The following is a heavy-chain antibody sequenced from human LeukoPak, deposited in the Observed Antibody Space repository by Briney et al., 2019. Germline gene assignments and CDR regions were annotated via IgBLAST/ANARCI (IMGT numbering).Heavy chain of an antibody. CDR1: GASISSYY. Sequence: PSETLSLTCTVSGASISSYYWSWVRQPAGEGLEWIGRIYTSGSTNYKPSLKSRVTISVDTSKNQFSLKLSSVTAADTAVYYCARLVRTYYYDSSGYYWDYWGQGTLVTVSS. V-gene: IGHV4-4*07. CDR2: IYTSGST. J-gene: IGHJ4*02. CDR3: ARLVRTYYYDSSGYYWDY. D-gene: IGHD3-22*01.